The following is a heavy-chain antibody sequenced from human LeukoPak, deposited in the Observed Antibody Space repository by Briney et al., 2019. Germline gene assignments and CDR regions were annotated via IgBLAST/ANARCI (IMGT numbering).Heavy chain of an antibody. Sequence: RSSQTLSLTCTVSGDSMRSDSYFWSWIRQPAGKGVEWIGRSYSSGNTYYNPSLESRVTISLDTPRNQFSLKVSSVTAADTAVYYCATARADYGDYNSFYYMDVWGKGTTVTVSS. CDR3: ATARADYGDYNSFYYMDV. D-gene: IGHD4-17*01. J-gene: IGHJ6*03. CDR2: SYSSGNT. CDR1: GDSMRSDSYF. V-gene: IGHV4-61*02.